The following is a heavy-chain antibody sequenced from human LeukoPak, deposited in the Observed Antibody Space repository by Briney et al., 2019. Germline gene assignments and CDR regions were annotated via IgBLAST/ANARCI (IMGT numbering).Heavy chain of an antibody. CDR2: IQHSGST. Sequence: SGTLSLTCGVPGVSISSSNWWTWVRQPPGKGLEWIGEIQHSGSTNYNPSLKSRVTLSVDKSKNHFSLNLISVTAADTAVYYCARDRRYTASWYQNYDSGGTYPTFDYWGQGTLVTVSS. CDR1: GVSISSSNW. J-gene: IGHJ4*02. D-gene: IGHD3-22*01. V-gene: IGHV4-4*02. CDR3: ARDRRYTASWYQNYDSGGTYPTFDY.